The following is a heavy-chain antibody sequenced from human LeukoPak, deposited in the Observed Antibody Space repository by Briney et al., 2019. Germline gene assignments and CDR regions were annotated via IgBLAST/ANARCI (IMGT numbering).Heavy chain of an antibody. CDR2: IGTAGDT. J-gene: IGHJ6*02. Sequence: PGGSLRLSCAASGFTFSSYDMHWVRQATGKGLEWVSAIGTAGDTYYPGSVKGRFTISRENAKNSLYLQMNSLRAGDTAVYYCARVLLWFGEFYYGMDVWGQGTTVTVSS. D-gene: IGHD3-10*01. V-gene: IGHV3-13*01. CDR3: ARVLLWFGEFYYGMDV. CDR1: GFTFSSYD.